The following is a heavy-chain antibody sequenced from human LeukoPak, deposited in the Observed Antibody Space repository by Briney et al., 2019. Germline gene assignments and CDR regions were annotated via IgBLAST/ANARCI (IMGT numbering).Heavy chain of an antibody. D-gene: IGHD1-26*01. J-gene: IGHJ5*02. CDR3: ARDVGYPRGWFDP. V-gene: IGHV3-48*03. CDR1: GFTFSSYE. Sequence: PGGSLRLSCVTSGFTFSSYEMDWVRQAPGKGLEWVSYSSASGRTTYYADSVKGRFTTSRDNAKNSLYLEMNSLRAEDTAVYYCARDVGYPRGWFDPWGQGTLVTVSS. CDR2: SSASGRTT.